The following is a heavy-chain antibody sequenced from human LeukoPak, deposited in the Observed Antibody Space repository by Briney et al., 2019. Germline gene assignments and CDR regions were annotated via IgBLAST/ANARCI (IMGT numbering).Heavy chain of an antibody. D-gene: IGHD2-2*01. V-gene: IGHV3-30*02. Sequence: PGGPLRLSCAASGFTFSSYGMHWVRQAPGKGLEWVAFIRYDGSNKYYADSVKGRFTISRDNSKNTLYLQMNSLRAEDTAVYYCAKAASASAAIDYWGQGTLVTVSS. J-gene: IGHJ4*02. CDR1: GFTFSSYG. CDR3: AKAASASAAIDY. CDR2: IRYDGSNK.